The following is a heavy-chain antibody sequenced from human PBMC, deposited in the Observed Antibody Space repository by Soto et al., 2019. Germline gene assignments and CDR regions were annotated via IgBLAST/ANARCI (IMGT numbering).Heavy chain of an antibody. CDR2: IYHSGST. V-gene: IGHV4-4*02. Sequence: SETLSLTCAVSGFSISSSNWWSLVRQPPGKGLEWIGEIYHSGSTNYNPSLKSRVTISVDKSKNQFPLKLSSVTAADTAVYYCARDPYRSGWFDYWGQGTLVTVSS. CDR1: GFSISSSNW. J-gene: IGHJ4*02. D-gene: IGHD6-19*01. CDR3: ARDPYRSGWFDY.